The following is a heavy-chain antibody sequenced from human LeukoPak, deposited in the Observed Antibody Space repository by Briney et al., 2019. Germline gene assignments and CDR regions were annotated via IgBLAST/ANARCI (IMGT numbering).Heavy chain of an antibody. CDR3: AREGGSSGYSYGYNWFAP. D-gene: IGHD5-18*01. CDR2: INTNTGNP. J-gene: IGHJ5*02. V-gene: IGHV7-4-1*02. CDR1: GYIFTSNA. Sequence: GASVKVSCKASGYIFTSNAMNWVRQAPGQGLEWMGWINTNTGNPTYAQGFTGRFVFSLDTSVNTAYLQISSLKVDDTAVYYCAREGGSSGYSYGYNWFAPWGQGTLVTVSS.